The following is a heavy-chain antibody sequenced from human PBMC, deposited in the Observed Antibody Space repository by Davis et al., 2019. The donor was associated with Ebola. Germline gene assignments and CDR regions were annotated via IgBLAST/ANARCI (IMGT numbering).Heavy chain of an antibody. CDR2: ISSNGGST. Sequence: GESLKISCAASGFTFSSYAMHWVRQAPGKGLEYVSAISSNGGSTYYADSVKGRFTISRDNSKNTLYLQMGSLRAEDMAVYYCASQGITGTPYWYFDLWGRGTPVTVSS. V-gene: IGHV3-64*02. D-gene: IGHD1-20*01. CDR3: ASQGITGTPYWYFDL. CDR1: GFTFSSYA. J-gene: IGHJ2*01.